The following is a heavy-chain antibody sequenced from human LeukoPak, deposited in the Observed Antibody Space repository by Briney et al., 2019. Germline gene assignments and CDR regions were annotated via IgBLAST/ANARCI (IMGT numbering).Heavy chain of an antibody. CDR3: AKDSTFGIATESYYYGMDV. J-gene: IGHJ6*02. D-gene: IGHD6-13*01. CDR1: GFTFDDYA. Sequence: PGRSLRLSCAASGFTFDDYAMHWVRQAPGKGLEWVSGINWNSGSIGYADSVKGRFTISRDNAKNSLYLQMNSLRAEDTALYSCAKDSTFGIATESYYYGMDVWGQGTTVTVSS. CDR2: INWNSGSI. V-gene: IGHV3-9*01.